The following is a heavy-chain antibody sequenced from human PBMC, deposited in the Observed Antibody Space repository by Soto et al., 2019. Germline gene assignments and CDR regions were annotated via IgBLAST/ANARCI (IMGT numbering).Heavy chain of an antibody. Sequence: GGSLRLSCAASGFTFSNAWMSWVRQAPGKGLEWVGRIKSKTDGGTTDYAAPVKGRFTISRDDSKNTLYLQMNSLKTEDTAVYYCTTGIGYCSGGSCYGYYYYYYMDVWGKGTTVTVSS. CDR3: TTGIGYCSGGSCYGYYYYYYMDV. D-gene: IGHD2-15*01. V-gene: IGHV3-15*01. J-gene: IGHJ6*03. CDR1: GFTFSNAW. CDR2: IKSKTDGGTT.